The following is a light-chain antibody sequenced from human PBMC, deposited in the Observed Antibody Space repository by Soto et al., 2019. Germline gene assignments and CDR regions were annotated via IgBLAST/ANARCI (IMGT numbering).Light chain of an antibody. CDR2: DAS. CDR1: QSVSSNY. Sequence: EIVLTQSPGTLSLSPGERATLSCRASQSVSSNYLAWYQQKTGQAPRLLIYDASSRATGIPDRFSGSGSGTDFTLTISRLEPEDFAVYYCQQYGSSPWTFGQGTKVDIK. J-gene: IGKJ1*01. V-gene: IGKV3-20*01. CDR3: QQYGSSPWT.